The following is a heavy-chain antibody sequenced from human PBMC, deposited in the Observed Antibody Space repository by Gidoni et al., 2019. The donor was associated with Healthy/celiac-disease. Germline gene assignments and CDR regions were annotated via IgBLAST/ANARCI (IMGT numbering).Heavy chain of an antibody. J-gene: IGHJ6*02. Sequence: QVQLVQSGAEVKKPGASVKVSCKASGYTFTGYYMHWVRQAPGQGLEWMGWINPNSGGTNYAQKFQGWVTMTRDTSISTAYMELSRLRSDDTAVYYCARTGAAALYYYGMDVWGQGTTVTVSS. CDR3: ARTGAAALYYYGMDV. CDR2: INPNSGGT. V-gene: IGHV1-2*04. D-gene: IGHD6-13*01. CDR1: GYTFTGYY.